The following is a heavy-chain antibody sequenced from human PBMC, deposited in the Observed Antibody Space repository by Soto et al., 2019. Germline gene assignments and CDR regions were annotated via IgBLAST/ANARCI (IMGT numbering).Heavy chain of an antibody. CDR1: GYTFTSYG. Sequence: ASVKVSCKASGYTFTSYGISWVRQAPGQGLEWMGWISAYNGNTNYAQKFQGRVTMTTDTSTSTAYMELSSLRSDDTAVYYCAREPSPVVPAAQLNWFDPWGQGTLVTVSS. CDR2: ISAYNGNT. D-gene: IGHD2-2*01. V-gene: IGHV1-18*01. CDR3: AREPSPVVPAAQLNWFDP. J-gene: IGHJ5*02.